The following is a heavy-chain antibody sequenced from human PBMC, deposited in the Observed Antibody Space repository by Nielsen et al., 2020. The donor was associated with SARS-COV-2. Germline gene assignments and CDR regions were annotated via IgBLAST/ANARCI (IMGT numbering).Heavy chain of an antibody. Sequence: SETLSLTCTVSGGSISSYYWSWIRQPPGKGLEWIGEINHSGSTNYNPSLKSRVTISVDTSKNQFSLKLSSVTAADTAVYYCARRGYSSGWYPAYYFDYWGQGTLVTVSS. D-gene: IGHD6-19*01. CDR2: INHSGST. CDR3: ARRGYSSGWYPAYYFDY. V-gene: IGHV4-34*01. CDR1: GGSISSYY. J-gene: IGHJ4*02.